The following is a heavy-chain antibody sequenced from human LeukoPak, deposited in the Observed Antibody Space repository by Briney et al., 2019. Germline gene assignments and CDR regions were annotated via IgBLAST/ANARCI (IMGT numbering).Heavy chain of an antibody. CDR3: TSLGDGYNYIDI. V-gene: IGHV3-73*01. D-gene: IGHD5-24*01. CDR2: IRSKANSYAT. CDR1: GFTLSGSA. Sequence: GGSLRLSCTASGFTLSGSAMHWVRQASGKGLEWVGRIRSKANSYATAYAASVKGRFTISRDDSKNTAYLQMNSLKTEDTAVYYCTSLGDGYNYIDIWGQGTMVTVSS. J-gene: IGHJ3*02.